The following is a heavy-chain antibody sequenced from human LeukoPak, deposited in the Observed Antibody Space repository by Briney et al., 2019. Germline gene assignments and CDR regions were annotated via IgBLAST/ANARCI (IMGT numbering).Heavy chain of an antibody. CDR3: ARVAGGEAYYYDSSGYISYFDY. CDR2: IYYSGST. CDR1: GGSISSGGYY. D-gene: IGHD3-22*01. J-gene: IGHJ4*02. Sequence: SETLSLTCTVSGGSISSGGYYWSWIRQHPGKGLEWIGYIYYSGSTYYNPSLKSRVTISVDTSKNQFSLKLSSVTAADTAVYYCARVAGGEAYYYDSSGYISYFDYWGQGTLVTVSS. V-gene: IGHV4-31*03.